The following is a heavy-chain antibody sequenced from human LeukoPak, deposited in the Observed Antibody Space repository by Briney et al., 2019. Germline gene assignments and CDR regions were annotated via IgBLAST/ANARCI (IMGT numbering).Heavy chain of an antibody. CDR1: GFSFSDYY. D-gene: IGHD5-12*01. CDR3: VRAFGGYDSQRFYYNMDV. J-gene: IGHJ6*03. CDR2: IHGSASYN. Sequence: PGGSLRLSCAASGFSFSDYYLNWVRQAPGKGLEWVSCIHGSASYNYYADSVKGRFTVSRDSAKNSLYLEMSSLRVEDTAVYYCVRAFGGYDSQRFYYNMDVWGKGTTVTVSS. V-gene: IGHV3-21*06.